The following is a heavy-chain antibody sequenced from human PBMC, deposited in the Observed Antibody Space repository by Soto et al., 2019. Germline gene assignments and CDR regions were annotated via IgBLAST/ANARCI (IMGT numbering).Heavy chain of an antibody. CDR1: GFTFSSYW. Sequence: GGSLRLSCAASGFTFSSYWMHWVRQAPGKGLVWVSRINPDGSATNYADSVKGRFTISRDNAKNTLYLQMNSLRAEDTAVFYCGRGGSDSPMAPGYWGEGTLVTVSS. D-gene: IGHD5-18*01. J-gene: IGHJ4*02. V-gene: IGHV3-74*01. CDR3: GRGGSDSPMAPGY. CDR2: INPDGSAT.